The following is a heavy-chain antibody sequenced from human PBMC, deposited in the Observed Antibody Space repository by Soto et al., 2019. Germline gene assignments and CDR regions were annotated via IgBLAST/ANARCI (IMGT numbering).Heavy chain of an antibody. CDR2: IYYSGST. V-gene: IGHV4-34*01. CDR1: GGSFSGYY. Sequence: SETLSLTCAVYGGSFSGYYWSWIRQPPGKGLEWIGEIYYSGSTNYNPSLKSRITISADTSKNQFSLKLSSVTAADTAVYYCARHISSGTNIAAIRSFDPWGQGTLVTVSS. D-gene: IGHD1-7*01. J-gene: IGHJ5*02. CDR3: ARHISSGTNIAAIRSFDP.